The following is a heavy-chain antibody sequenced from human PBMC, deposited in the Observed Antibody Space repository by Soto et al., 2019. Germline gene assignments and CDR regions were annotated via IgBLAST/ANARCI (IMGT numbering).Heavy chain of an antibody. CDR2: IYHSGST. D-gene: IGHD3-10*01. J-gene: IGHJ5*02. CDR1: GGSIGSGGYS. V-gene: IGHV4-30-2*01. Sequence: PSETLSLTCAVSGGSIGSGGYSWSWIRQPPGKGLEWIGYIYHSGSTYYNPSLKSRVTISVDRSKNQFSLKLSSVTAADTAVYYCARGSLLLWFGEEPWFDPWGQGTLVTVSS. CDR3: ARGSLLLWFGEEPWFDP.